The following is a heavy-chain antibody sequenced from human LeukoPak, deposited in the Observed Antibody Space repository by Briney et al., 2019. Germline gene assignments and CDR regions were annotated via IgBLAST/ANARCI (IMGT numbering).Heavy chain of an antibody. Sequence: GGSLRLSCAASGFTFSSYAMSWVRQAPGKGLEWVSAISGSGGSTYYADSVKGRFTISRDNAKNSLYLQMNSLRAEDTAVYYCARERRDILDAFDIWGQGTMVTVSS. V-gene: IGHV3-23*01. D-gene: IGHD2-15*01. CDR3: ARERRDILDAFDI. J-gene: IGHJ3*02. CDR2: ISGSGGST. CDR1: GFTFSSYA.